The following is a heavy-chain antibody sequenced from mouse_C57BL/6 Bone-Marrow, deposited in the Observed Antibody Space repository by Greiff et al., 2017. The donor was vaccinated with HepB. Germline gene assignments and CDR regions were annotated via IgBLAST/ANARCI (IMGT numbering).Heavy chain of an antibody. CDR1: GYTFTSYW. D-gene: IGHD2-2*01. V-gene: IGHV1-50*01. CDR2: IDPSDSYT. Sequence: QVQLQQPGAELVKPGASVKLSCKASGYTFTSYWMQWVKQRPGQGLEWIGEIDPSDSYTNYNQKFKGKATLTVDTSSSTAYMQLSSLTSEDSAVYYCAREVEGYDYAMDYWGQGSSVTVSS. CDR3: AREVEGYDYAMDY. J-gene: IGHJ4*01.